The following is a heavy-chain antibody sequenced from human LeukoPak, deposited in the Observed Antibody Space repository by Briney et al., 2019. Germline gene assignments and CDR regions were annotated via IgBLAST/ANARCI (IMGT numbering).Heavy chain of an antibody. CDR2: ISGSGGST. CDR1: GFTFSSYA. D-gene: IGHD3-9*01. CDR3: AKAIRYFDWLLDAFDI. Sequence: GGSLRLSCAASGFTFSSYAMSWVRQAPGKGLEWVSAISGSGGSTYYADSVKGRFTISRDNSKNTLYLQMNSLRAEDTAVYYCAKAIRYFDWLLDAFDIWGQGTMVTVSS. V-gene: IGHV3-23*01. J-gene: IGHJ3*02.